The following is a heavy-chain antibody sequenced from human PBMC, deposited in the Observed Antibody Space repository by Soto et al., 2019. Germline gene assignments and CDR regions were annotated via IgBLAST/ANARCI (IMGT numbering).Heavy chain of an antibody. CDR1: GFTFSSYW. CDR2: INSDGSST. J-gene: IGHJ4*02. V-gene: IGHV3-74*01. CDR3: ARGKQWLDHIDY. Sequence: GGSLRLSCAASGFTFSSYWMHWVRQAPGKGLVWVSRINSDGSSTSYADSVKGRFTISRDNAKNTLYLQMNSLRAEDTVVYYCARGKQWLDHIDYWGQGTLVTVSS. D-gene: IGHD6-19*01.